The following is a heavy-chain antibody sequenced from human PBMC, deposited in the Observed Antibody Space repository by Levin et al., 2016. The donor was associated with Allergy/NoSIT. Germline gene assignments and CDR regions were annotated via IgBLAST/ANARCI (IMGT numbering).Heavy chain of an antibody. J-gene: IGHJ6*02. V-gene: IGHV3-23*01. D-gene: IGHD3-10*01. Sequence: LSLTCAASGFTFSSYVMNWVRQAPGKGLEWVAAITATGSSTYLADSVKGRFTISRDNSKNTLDLLMNSLRPEDTAVYYCAKESPYPGLLWFGESPSVGMDVWGQGTTVTVSS. CDR3: AKESPYPGLLWFGESPSVGMDV. CDR2: ITATGSST. CDR1: GFTFSSYV.